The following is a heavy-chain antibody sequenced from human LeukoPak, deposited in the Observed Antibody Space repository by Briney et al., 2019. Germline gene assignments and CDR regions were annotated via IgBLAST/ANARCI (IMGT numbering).Heavy chain of an antibody. CDR2: ISSSSSYI. V-gene: IGHV3-21*01. CDR3: ARDGPDMIVTGHGMDV. D-gene: IGHD3-22*01. J-gene: IGHJ6*02. CDR1: GFTFSSYS. Sequence: PGGSLRLSCAASGFTFSSYSMNWVRQAPGKGLEWVSSISSSSSYIYYADSVKGRFTISRDNAKNSLYLQMNSLRAEDTAVYYCARDGPDMIVTGHGMDVWGQGTTVTVSS.